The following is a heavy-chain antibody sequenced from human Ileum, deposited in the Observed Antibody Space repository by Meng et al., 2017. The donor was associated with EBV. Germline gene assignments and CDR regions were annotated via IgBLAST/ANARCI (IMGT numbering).Heavy chain of an antibody. CDR3: ARGFYTYGSSCFDY. D-gene: IGHD6-13*01. J-gene: IGHJ4*02. CDR2: INHSGST. V-gene: IGHV4-34*01. CDR1: GGSFSGYY. Sequence: QGQLQPWGDGLLNPSGTLSLTCAVYGGSFSGYYWTWIRQPPGKGLEWIGEINHSGSTNYNPSLKSRVTISVDKNQFSLKLSSVTAADTAVYYCARGFYTYGSSCFDYWGQGTLVTVSS.